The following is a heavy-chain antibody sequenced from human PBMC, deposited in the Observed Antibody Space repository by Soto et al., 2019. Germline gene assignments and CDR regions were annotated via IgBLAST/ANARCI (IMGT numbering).Heavy chain of an antibody. CDR3: ARSPRVGATDRGAFDL. Sequence: VNFSCKATAYTFTGYYMHWVRQAPGQGMEWMGWINPNSGGKNYTQKFQGWATMTRDKSISTAYMVLSRLRSDDTAVYYCARSPRVGATDRGAFDLWGQGTMVTVSS. J-gene: IGHJ3*01. V-gene: IGHV1-2*04. CDR2: INPNSGGK. CDR1: AYTFTGYY. D-gene: IGHD1-26*01.